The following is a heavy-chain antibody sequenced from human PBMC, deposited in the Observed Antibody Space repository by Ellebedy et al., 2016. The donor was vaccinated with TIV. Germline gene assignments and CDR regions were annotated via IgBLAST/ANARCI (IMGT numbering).Heavy chain of an antibody. CDR2: IRYDGNYK. CDR3: AKDRQPYCSGGSCCSDY. CDR1: GFIFSNYG. J-gene: IGHJ4*02. V-gene: IGHV3-30*02. Sequence: PGGSLRLSCIASGFIFSNYGMHRVRQAPGKGLEWVAFIRYDGNYKYYPDSVRGRFTLSRDNSKNTLYLQMNSVRAEDTALYYCAKDRQPYCSGGSCCSDYWGQGALVTVSS. D-gene: IGHD2-15*01.